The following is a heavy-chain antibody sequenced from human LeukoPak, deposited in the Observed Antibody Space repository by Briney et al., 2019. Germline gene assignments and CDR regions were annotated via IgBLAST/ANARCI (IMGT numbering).Heavy chain of an antibody. Sequence: PGGSLRLSCAASGFTFSSYSMNWVRQAPGKGLEWVSSISSSSSYIYYADSVKGRFTISRDNAKNSLYLQMNSLRAEDTAVYYCARDHGVVVPAVLEQETPSLDYWGQGTLVTVSS. CDR3: ARDHGVVVPAVLEQETPSLDY. D-gene: IGHD2-2*01. CDR2: ISSSSSYI. CDR1: GFTFSSYS. J-gene: IGHJ4*02. V-gene: IGHV3-21*01.